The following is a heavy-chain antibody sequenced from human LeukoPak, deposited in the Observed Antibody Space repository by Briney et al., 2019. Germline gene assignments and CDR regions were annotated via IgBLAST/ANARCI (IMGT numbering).Heavy chain of an antibody. CDR1: GGSISSYY. Sequence: SETLSLTCTVSGGSISSYYWSWIRQPPGKGLEWIGYIYYSGSTNYNPSLKSRVTISVDTSKNQFSLKLCSVTAADTAVYYCARLRGDGYNLNWGQGTLVTVSS. CDR3: ARLRGDGYNLN. CDR2: IYYSGST. D-gene: IGHD5-24*01. V-gene: IGHV4-59*08. J-gene: IGHJ4*02.